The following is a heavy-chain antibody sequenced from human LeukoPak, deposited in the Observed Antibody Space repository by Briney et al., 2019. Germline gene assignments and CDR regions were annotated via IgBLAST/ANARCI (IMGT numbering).Heavy chain of an antibody. CDR1: GSTFSSYS. V-gene: IGHV3-21*01. D-gene: IGHD3-10*01. Sequence: GGSLRLSCAASGSTFSSYSMNWVRQAPGKGLEWVSSISSSSSYIYYADSVKGRFTISRDNAKNSLYLQMNSLRAEDTAVYFCARDPHYYGSGRNPNYWGQGTLVTVSS. CDR2: ISSSSSYI. CDR3: ARDPHYYGSGRNPNY. J-gene: IGHJ4*02.